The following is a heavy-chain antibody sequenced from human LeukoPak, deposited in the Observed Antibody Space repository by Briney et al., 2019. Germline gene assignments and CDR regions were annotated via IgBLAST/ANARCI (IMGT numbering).Heavy chain of an antibody. V-gene: IGHV4-59*08. CDR2: IYYSGST. CDR1: GGSISSYH. Sequence: SETLSLTCTVSGGSISSYHWSWLRQPPGKGLEGIGYIYYSGSTNYNLPLKSRVPISVDTSKHQFSLKLSSVRAADTAVYLCARHGRDYYASRQETNFDYWGQGTLVTVSS. J-gene: IGHJ4*02. D-gene: IGHD3-10*01. CDR3: ARHGRDYYASRQETNFDY.